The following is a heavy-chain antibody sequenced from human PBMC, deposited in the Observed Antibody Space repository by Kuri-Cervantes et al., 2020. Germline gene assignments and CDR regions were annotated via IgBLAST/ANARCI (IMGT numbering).Heavy chain of an antibody. D-gene: IGHD3-10*01. V-gene: IGHV3-9*01. CDR2: ISWNSGSI. CDR1: GFTFDDYA. CDR3: ASGYSGSGGNEY. J-gene: IGHJ4*02. Sequence: SLKISCAASGFTFDDYAMHWVRQAPGKGLEWVSGISWNSGSIGYADSVKGRFTISRDNAKNTLYLQMNSLSGEDTAVYYCASGYSGSGGNEYWGQGTLVTVSS.